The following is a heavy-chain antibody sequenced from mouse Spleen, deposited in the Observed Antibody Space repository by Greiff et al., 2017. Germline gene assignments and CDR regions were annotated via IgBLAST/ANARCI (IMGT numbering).Heavy chain of an antibody. J-gene: IGHJ1*01. V-gene: IGHV1-77*01. CDR3: ARGGNYYGSSYAYWYFDV. CDR2: IGPGSGST. D-gene: IGHD1-1*01. CDR1: GYTFTDYY. Sequence: QVQLQQSGAELVKPGASVKISCKASGYTFTDYYINWVKQRPGQGLEWIGKIGPGSGSTYYNEKFKGKATLTADKSSSTAYMQLSSLTSEDSAVYFCARGGNYYGSSYAYWYFDVWGAGTTVTVSS.